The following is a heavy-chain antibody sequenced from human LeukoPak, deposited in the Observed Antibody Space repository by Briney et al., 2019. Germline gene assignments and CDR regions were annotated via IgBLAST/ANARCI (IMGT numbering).Heavy chain of an antibody. V-gene: IGHV3-33*08. Sequence: GGSLRLSCAASGFTFSNYGMHWVRQAPGKGLEWVAVISYDGSNKYYADSVKGRFTISRDNSKNTLFLQMNSLRAEDTAVYYCARPEYGSGGYYDDWGQGTLVT. CDR3: ARPEYGSGGYYDD. CDR2: ISYDGSNK. CDR1: GFTFSNYG. D-gene: IGHD3-22*01. J-gene: IGHJ4*02.